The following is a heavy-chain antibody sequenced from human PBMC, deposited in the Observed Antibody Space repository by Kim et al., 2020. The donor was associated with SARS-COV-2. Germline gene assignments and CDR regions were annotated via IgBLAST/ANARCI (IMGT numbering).Heavy chain of an antibody. J-gene: IGHJ6*03. CDR3: VRDTAHAGYYYMDV. Sequence: GGSLRLSCAASGFTFSTYWMHWVRQAPGKGLVWVSRIKTDGSDIKYADSVKGRFTASRDNAKNTLFLQMNSLRAEDTAVYYCVRDTAHAGYYYMDVWGKGTTVTVSS. CDR2: IKTDGSDI. V-gene: IGHV3-74*01. CDR1: GFTFSTYW.